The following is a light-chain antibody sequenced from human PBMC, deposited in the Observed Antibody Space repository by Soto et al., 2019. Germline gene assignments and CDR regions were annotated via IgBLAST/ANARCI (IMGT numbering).Light chain of an antibody. J-gene: IGLJ2*01. CDR1: SSDVGGYNY. Sequence: QSALTQPASVSGSPGQSITISRTGTSSDVGGYNYVSWYQQHPGKVPKLMIYDVDIRPSGISNRFFGSKSGNTASLTISGLQAEDEADYYCSSYTTSSTVVFGGGTKLTVL. CDR3: SSYTTSSTVV. V-gene: IGLV2-14*03. CDR2: DVD.